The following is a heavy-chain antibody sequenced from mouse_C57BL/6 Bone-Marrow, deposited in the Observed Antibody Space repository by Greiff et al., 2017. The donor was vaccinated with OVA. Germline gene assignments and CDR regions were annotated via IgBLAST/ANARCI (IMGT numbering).Heavy chain of an antibody. D-gene: IGHD1-1*01. CDR3: ASLYYGRRYAMDY. Sequence: VQRVESGPGLVQPSQSLSITCTVSGFSLTSYGVHWVRQSPGKGLEWLGVIWSGGSTDYNAAFISRLSISKDNSKSQVFFKMNSLQADDTAIYYCASLYYGRRYAMDYWGQGTSVTVSS. V-gene: IGHV2-2*01. CDR2: IWSGGST. J-gene: IGHJ4*01. CDR1: GFSLTSYG.